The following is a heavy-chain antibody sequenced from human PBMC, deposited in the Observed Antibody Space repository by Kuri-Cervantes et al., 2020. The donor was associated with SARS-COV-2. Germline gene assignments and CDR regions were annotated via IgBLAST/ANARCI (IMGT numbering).Heavy chain of an antibody. V-gene: IGHV3-30*01. CDR2: ISYDGSNK. D-gene: IGHD3-22*01. CDR3: ARESTMIVVGNDAFDI. Sequence: GESLKISCAASGFTFSSYAMHWVRQAPGKGLEWVAVISYDGSNKYCADSVKGRFTISRDNSKNTLYLQMNSLRAEDTAVYYCARESTMIVVGNDAFDIWGQGTMVTVSS. CDR1: GFTFSSYA. J-gene: IGHJ3*02.